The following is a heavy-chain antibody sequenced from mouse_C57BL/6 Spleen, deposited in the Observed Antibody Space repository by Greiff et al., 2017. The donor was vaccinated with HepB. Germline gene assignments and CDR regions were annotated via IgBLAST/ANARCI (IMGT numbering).Heavy chain of an antibody. CDR2: ISSGGSYT. V-gene: IGHV5-6*01. CDR3: ATGNFDY. J-gene: IGHJ2*01. CDR1: GFTFSSYG. Sequence: EVNVVESGGDLVKPGGSLKLSCAASGFTFSSYGMSWVRQTPDKRLEWVATISSGGSYTYYPDSVKGRFTISRDNAKNTLYLQMSSLKSEDTAMYYCATGNFDYWGQGTTLTVSS. D-gene: IGHD4-1*01.